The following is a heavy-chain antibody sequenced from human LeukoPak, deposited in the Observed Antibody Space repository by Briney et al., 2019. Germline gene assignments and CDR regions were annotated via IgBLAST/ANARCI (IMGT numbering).Heavy chain of an antibody. V-gene: IGHV4-4*07. CDR3: ARLSDSSRYYFDY. CDR2: IYTSGST. D-gene: IGHD3-22*01. CDR1: GGSISRYY. J-gene: IGHJ4*02. Sequence: PSETLSLTCTVSGGSISRYYWSWIRQPAGKGLEWIGRIYTSGSTNYNPSLKSRVTISVDTSNNQFSLKLSSVTAADTAVYYCARLSDSSRYYFDYWGQGTLVTVSS.